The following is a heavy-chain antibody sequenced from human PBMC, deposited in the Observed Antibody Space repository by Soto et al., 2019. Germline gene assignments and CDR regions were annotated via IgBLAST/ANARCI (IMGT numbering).Heavy chain of an antibody. CDR1: GFSFSDYD. D-gene: IGHD3-3*01. V-gene: IGHV3-13*05. J-gene: IGHJ4*01. Sequence: GGSLRLSCTASGFSFSDYDMHWVRQAPGKGLEWVSTIGAARDPYYTGSVKHRFTISRESARNSMFLQMNSLTAGDAAVYYCARRFCSGHNCPGIGFDYWGHGTLVTVSS. CDR3: ARRFCSGHNCPGIGFDY. CDR2: IGAARDP.